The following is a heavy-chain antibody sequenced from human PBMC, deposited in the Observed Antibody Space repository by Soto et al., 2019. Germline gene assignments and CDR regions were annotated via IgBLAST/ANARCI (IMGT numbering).Heavy chain of an antibody. CDR3: ARRPGSSTSCYDCGAFDI. D-gene: IGHD2-2*01. Sequence: PGGSLRLSCAASGFTFSSYSMNWVRQAPGKGLEWVSYISSSSSTIYYADSVKGRFTISRDNAKNSLYLQMNSLRAEDTAVYYCARRPGSSTSCYDCGAFDIWGQGTMVTVSS. CDR1: GFTFSSYS. J-gene: IGHJ3*02. V-gene: IGHV3-48*01. CDR2: ISSSSSTI.